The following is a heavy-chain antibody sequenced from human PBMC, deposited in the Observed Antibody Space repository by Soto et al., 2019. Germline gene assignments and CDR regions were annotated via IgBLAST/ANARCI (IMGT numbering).Heavy chain of an antibody. CDR2: ISYDGSNK. J-gene: IGHJ5*02. D-gene: IGHD3-10*01. CDR3: ARVGPYDSGSYMCRYNWFDP. Sequence: GGSLRLSCAASGFTFSSYGMHWVRQAPGKGLEWVAVISYDGSNKYYADSVKGRFTISRDNSKNTLYLQMKSLRAEDTAVYYCARVGPYDSGSYMCRYNWFDPWGQGTLVTVSS. V-gene: IGHV3-30*03. CDR1: GFTFSSYG.